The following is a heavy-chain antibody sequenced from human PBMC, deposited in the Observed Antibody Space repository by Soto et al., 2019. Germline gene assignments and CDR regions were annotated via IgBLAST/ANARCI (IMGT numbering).Heavy chain of an antibody. D-gene: IGHD3-10*01. Sequence: EVQLLQSGGGLIQPGGSLRLSCAASGFTFDNYAMNWVRQAPGKGLEWVSIISDSGGSTYYTDSVKGRFTISRDNSKNTWYRKINSPRDEDTAVYPCGKVLGGGVGVFDIWGQGTMVVVSS. J-gene: IGHJ3*02. CDR1: GFTFDNYA. V-gene: IGHV3-23*01. CDR2: ISDSGGST. CDR3: GKVLGGGVGVFDI.